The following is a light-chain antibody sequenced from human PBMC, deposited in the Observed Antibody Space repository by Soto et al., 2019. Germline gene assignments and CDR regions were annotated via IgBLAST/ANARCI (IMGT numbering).Light chain of an antibody. J-gene: IGKJ1*01. CDR2: TAS. CDR3: QQYNSYSTWN. CDR1: ESISRW. V-gene: IGKV1-5*03. Sequence: DIQMTQSPPTLSASVGDRVTITCRASESISRWLAWYQQKPGKAPKLLIYTASNLESGVPSRFSGSGSVTEFTLTISNLQPDDFATYDCQQYNSYSTWNFGQGTQVEIK.